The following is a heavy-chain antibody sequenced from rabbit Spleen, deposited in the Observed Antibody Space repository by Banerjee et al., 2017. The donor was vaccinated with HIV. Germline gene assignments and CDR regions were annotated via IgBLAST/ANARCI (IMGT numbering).Heavy chain of an antibody. J-gene: IGHJ4*01. Sequence: QEQPVESGGGLVQPGGSLKLSCKASGFDFSNYGVSWVRQAPGKGLEWIGYIDPIFGRTYYASWVNGRFTISSHNAQNTLYLQLNSLTAADTATYFCVRDLGYDDYSEKGYFNLWGPGTLVTVS. CDR1: GFDFSNYG. CDR2: IDPIFGRT. V-gene: IGHV1S47*01. CDR3: VRDLGYDDYSEKGYFNL. D-gene: IGHD2-1*01.